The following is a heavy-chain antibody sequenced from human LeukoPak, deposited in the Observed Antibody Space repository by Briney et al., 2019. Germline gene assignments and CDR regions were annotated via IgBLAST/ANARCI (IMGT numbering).Heavy chain of an antibody. D-gene: IGHD3-10*01. CDR1: GFTFSSYE. V-gene: IGHV3-48*03. CDR2: ISGSGNTI. Sequence: PGGSLRLSCAASGFTFSSYEMNWVRQAPGKGLEWVSYISGSGNTIYYADSVKGRFTISRDDAKNSLYLQMSSLRVEDTAVYYCARDLYYYGSGNYVPGFPDYWGQGTLVTVSS. J-gene: IGHJ4*02. CDR3: ARDLYYYGSGNYVPGFPDY.